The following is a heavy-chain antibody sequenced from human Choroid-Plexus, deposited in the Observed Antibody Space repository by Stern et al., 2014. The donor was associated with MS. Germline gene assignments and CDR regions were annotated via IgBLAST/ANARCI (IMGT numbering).Heavy chain of an antibody. CDR3: AKDRQWSTYFFDY. CDR2: ISYDGSDK. J-gene: IGHJ4*02. Sequence: MQLVESGGGVAQPGRPLILSCAASGFTFSNFGMHWVRQAPGKGLEWVALISYDGSDKYYADAVKGRFSILRDNSKNTLYMHMNSLRAEGTAVYYCAKDRQWSTYFFDYWGQGSLVTVSS. D-gene: IGHD2-15*01. V-gene: IGHV3-30*18. CDR1: GFTFSNFG.